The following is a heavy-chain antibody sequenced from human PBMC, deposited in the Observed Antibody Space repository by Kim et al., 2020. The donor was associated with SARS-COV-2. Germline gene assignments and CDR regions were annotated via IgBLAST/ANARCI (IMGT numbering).Heavy chain of an antibody. CDR3: VSSPGP. CDR1: GFNVSDHW. J-gene: IGHJ5*02. V-gene: IGHV3-74*01. D-gene: IGHD2-2*01. Sequence: GGSLRLSCTASGFNVSDHWMHWVRQAPGTGPVWVSCIRGDGSTTNYADSVRGRFTVSRDNARNTLYLQMNSLRVEDTAVYYCVSSPGPWGQGTLVTVSS. CDR2: IRGDGSTT.